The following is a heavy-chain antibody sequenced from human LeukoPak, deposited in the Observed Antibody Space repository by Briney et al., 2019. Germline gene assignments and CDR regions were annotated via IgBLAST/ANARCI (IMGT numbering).Heavy chain of an antibody. CDR2: IYYSGST. V-gene: IGHV4-59*01. Sequence: ETLSLTCTVSGGSISTYYWSWIRQPPGKGLEWIGYIYYSGSTNYNPSLKSRVTISVDTSKNQFSLKLSSVTAADTAVYYCARGRYYYDSSGYWRFDPWGQGTLVTVSS. D-gene: IGHD3-22*01. CDR3: ARGRYYYDSSGYWRFDP. CDR1: GGSISTYY. J-gene: IGHJ5*02.